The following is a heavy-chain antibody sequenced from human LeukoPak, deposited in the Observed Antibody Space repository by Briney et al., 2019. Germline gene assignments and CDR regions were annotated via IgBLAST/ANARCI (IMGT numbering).Heavy chain of an antibody. J-gene: IGHJ4*02. D-gene: IGHD3-3*01. Sequence: SPETLSLTCTVSGGSISSGSYYWSWIRQPAGKGLEWIGRIYTSGSTNYNPSLKSRVTISVDTSKNQFSLKLSSVTAADTAVYYWALYTIFGVAPDYWGQGTLVTVSS. V-gene: IGHV4-61*02. CDR1: GGSISSGSYY. CDR2: IYTSGST. CDR3: ALYTIFGVAPDY.